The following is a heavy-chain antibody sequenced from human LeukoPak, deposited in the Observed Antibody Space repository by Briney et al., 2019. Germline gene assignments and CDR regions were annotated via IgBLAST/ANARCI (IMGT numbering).Heavy chain of an antibody. V-gene: IGHV1-3*01. D-gene: IGHD6-13*01. J-gene: IGHJ4*02. CDR3: ARGPRAAADDY. Sequence: GASVKVSCKASGYTFINFAINWGRQAPGQRPEWMGWINAGNGNTKYSQKFQGRVTITRDTSASTAYMELCSLTSEDTAVYYCARGPRAAADDYWGQGTLVTVSS. CDR2: INAGNGNT. CDR1: GYTFINFA.